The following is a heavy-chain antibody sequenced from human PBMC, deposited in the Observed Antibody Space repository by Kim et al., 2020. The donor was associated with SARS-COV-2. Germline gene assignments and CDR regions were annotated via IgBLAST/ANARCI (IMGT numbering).Heavy chain of an antibody. V-gene: IGHV3-23*01. D-gene: IGHD6-13*01. Sequence: CADSVKGRFTISRDNSKNTLYLQMNSLRAEDTAVYYCAKPLHQEQQLVRDWGQGTLVTVSS. CDR3: AKPLHQEQQLVRD. J-gene: IGHJ4*02.